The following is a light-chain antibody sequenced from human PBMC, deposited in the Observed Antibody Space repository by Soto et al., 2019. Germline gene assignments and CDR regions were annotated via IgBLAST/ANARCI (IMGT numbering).Light chain of an antibody. CDR1: QSFNSIY. J-gene: IGKJ1*01. V-gene: IGKV3-20*01. CDR2: GAS. CDR3: QQSGSSPWT. Sequence: EIVLTQSPGTLSLSPGERATLSCRASQSFNSIYLAWYQQKPGQAPRLLIYGASSRATGIPDRFSGSGSGTDFTLTISRLEPEDFAVYYCQQSGSSPWTFGQGTKVEIK.